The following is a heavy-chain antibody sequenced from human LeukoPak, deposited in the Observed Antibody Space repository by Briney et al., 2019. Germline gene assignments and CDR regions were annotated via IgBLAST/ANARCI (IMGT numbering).Heavy chain of an antibody. Sequence: PGGTLRLSSSASGFTFSSYAMNSVRQAPGPGLEWVSSITTCSIYMYYADTVRGRFTIPSDNAKISPNPQLSSPRADHTTGCYYYYMDVWGKGNIVTVSS. V-gene: IGHV3-21*01. CDR1: GFTFSSYA. CDR3: YYMDV. CDR2: ITTCSIYM. J-gene: IGHJ6*03.